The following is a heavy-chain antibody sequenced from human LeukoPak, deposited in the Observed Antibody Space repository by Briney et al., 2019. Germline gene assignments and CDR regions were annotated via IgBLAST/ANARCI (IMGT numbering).Heavy chain of an antibody. CDR3: ARVWQPGIGFDP. CDR1: GGSFSGYY. J-gene: IGHJ5*02. V-gene: IGHV4-34*01. Sequence: PSETLSLTCAVYGGSFSGYYWSWIRQPPGKGLEWIGEINHSGSTNYNPSLKSRVTISVDTSKNQFSLKLSSVTAADTAVYYCARVWQPGIGFDPWGQGTLVTVSS. CDR2: INHSGST.